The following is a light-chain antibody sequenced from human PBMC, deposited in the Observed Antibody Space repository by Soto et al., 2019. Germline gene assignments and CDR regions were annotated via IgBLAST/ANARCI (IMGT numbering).Light chain of an antibody. V-gene: IGKV2-28*01. CDR1: QSLLHSNGHSY. CDR2: LGS. CDR3: MQVLQNPLT. J-gene: IGKJ4*01. Sequence: DIVMTQSPLSLPVTPGEPASISCRSSQSLLHSNGHSYLDWYLQKPGQSPQLLIYLGSNRASGVPDRFSVSGSGTDFTLKISRVEAEDVGVYYCMQVLQNPLTFDGGTKVEIK.